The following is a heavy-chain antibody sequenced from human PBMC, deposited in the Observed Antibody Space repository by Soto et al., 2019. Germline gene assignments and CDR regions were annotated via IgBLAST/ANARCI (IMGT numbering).Heavy chain of an antibody. CDR1: GFTFSSYA. CDR3: AKDWPIVVVPAGLIDY. J-gene: IGHJ4*02. D-gene: IGHD2-2*01. Sequence: GGSLRLSCAASGFTFSSYAMRWVRQAPGRGLEWVSAISGSGGSTYYADSVKGRFTISRDNSKNTLYLQMNSLRAEDTAVYYCAKDWPIVVVPAGLIDYWGQGTLVTVSS. V-gene: IGHV3-23*01. CDR2: ISGSGGST.